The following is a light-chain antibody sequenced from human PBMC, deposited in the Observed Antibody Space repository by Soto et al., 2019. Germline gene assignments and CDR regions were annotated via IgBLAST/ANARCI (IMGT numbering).Light chain of an antibody. Sequence: QSALTQPPSASGSPGQSVTISCTGTSSDVGGYNYVSWYQHPPGKAPKLMIYEVSKRPSSGVPDRFSGSKSGNTASLTVSGLQAEDEADYYCSSYAGSNVVFGGGTKLTVL. V-gene: IGLV2-8*01. CDR3: SSYAGSNVV. CDR2: EVS. J-gene: IGLJ2*01. CDR1: SSDVGGYNY.